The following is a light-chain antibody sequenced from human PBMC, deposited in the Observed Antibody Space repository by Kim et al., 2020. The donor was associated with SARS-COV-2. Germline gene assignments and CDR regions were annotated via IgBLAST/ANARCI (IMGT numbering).Light chain of an antibody. CDR3: QQSYSTPPIT. CDR1: QSISSY. J-gene: IGKJ5*01. CDR2: AAA. V-gene: IGKV1-39*01. Sequence: AVGNRVTITCRASQSISSYLNWYQQKPGKAPKLLIYAAASLQSGVPSRFSGSGSGTDFTLTISSLQPEDFATYYCQQSYSTPPITFGQGTRLEIK.